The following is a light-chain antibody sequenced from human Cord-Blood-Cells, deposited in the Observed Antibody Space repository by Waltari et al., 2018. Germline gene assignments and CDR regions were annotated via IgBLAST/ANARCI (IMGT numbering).Light chain of an antibody. J-gene: IGKJ1*01. CDR1: QSVSSN. CDR3: QQYNNWPLT. CDR2: GAS. Sequence: EIVMTQSPATLSVSPGERATLSCRASQSVSSNLAWYQQKPGQAPRLLIYGASTRANGIPARFSGSGSGTEFTLTISSLQSEDFAVYYGQQYNNWPLTFGQGTKVEIK. V-gene: IGKV3-15*01.